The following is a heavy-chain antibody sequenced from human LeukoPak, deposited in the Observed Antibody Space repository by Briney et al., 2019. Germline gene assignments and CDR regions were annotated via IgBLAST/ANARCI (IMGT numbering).Heavy chain of an antibody. V-gene: IGHV4-34*01. CDR2: INHSGST. CDR1: GGSFSGFY. J-gene: IGHJ4*02. CDR3: ARDLSGYFDY. Sequence: PSETLSLTCAVYGGSFSGFYWGWIPHPPGKGREWIGEINHSGSTNYNPSLKSRVTISVDTSKNQFSLKLSSVTAADTAVYYCARDLSGYFDYWGQGTLVTVSS.